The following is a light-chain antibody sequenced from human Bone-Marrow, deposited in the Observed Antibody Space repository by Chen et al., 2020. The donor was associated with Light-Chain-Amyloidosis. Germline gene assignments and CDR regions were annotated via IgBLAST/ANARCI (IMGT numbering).Light chain of an antibody. Sequence: QSVLTQPPSASGNPGQRVTLSCSGSNSTVGTENVYWYQQLPGTAPKLLIYNDSQRPSGVPDRFSGSKSGTSAFLTISRLQSGDEADYYCAVWDASMGVYLFGAGTKVTVL. CDR2: NDS. J-gene: IGLJ1*01. V-gene: IGLV1-47*01. CDR1: NSTVGTEN. CDR3: AVWDASMGVYL.